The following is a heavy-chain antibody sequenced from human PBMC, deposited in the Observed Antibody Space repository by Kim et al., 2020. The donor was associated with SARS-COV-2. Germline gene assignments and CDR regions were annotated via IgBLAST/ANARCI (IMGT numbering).Heavy chain of an antibody. CDR2: INPSGGST. CDR1: GYTFTSYY. V-gene: IGHV1-46*01. Sequence: ASVKVSCKASGYTFTSYYMHWVRQAPGQGLEWMGIINPSGGSTSYAQKFQGRVTMTRDTSTSTVYMELSSLRSEDTAVYYCARDRQGITTRSGSYYNSNGYFDYWGQGTLVTVSS. CDR3: ARDRQGITTRSGSYYNSNGYFDY. D-gene: IGHD3-10*01. J-gene: IGHJ4*02.